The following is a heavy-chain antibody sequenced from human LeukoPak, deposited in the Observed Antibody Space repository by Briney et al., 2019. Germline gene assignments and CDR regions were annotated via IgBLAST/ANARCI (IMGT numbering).Heavy chain of an antibody. CDR3: ARERGLYYYDSSDYSDY. Sequence: ASVKVSCKASGYTFTSYGISWVRQAPGQGLEWMGWISAYNGNTNYAQKLQGRVTMTTDTSTSTAYMELRSLRSDDTAVYYCARERGLYYYDSSDYSDYWGQGTLVTVSS. V-gene: IGHV1-18*01. CDR2: ISAYNGNT. CDR1: GYTFTSYG. D-gene: IGHD3-22*01. J-gene: IGHJ4*02.